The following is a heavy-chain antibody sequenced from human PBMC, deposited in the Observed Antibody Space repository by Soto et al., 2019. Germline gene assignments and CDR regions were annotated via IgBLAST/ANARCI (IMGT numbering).Heavy chain of an antibody. CDR3: ARARFDSWSHIYYGLDV. V-gene: IGHV4-34*01. CDR2: INHGGST. CDR1: GASFSAYS. Sequence: ETLSATGCVYGASFSAYSWTGLRQSPGKGLEWIGEINHGGSTDYTPALNSSLVMSVATSKNQFSPRVTSVSAADEAVYFCARARFDSWSHIYYGLDVWGQGTKVTVYS. J-gene: IGHJ6*02. D-gene: IGHD3-3*01.